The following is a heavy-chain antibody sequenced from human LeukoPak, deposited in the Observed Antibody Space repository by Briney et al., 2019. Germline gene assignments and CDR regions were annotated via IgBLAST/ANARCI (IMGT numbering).Heavy chain of an antibody. CDR2: ISSSSSYI. V-gene: IGHV3-21*01. CDR1: GFTFSSYS. J-gene: IGHJ4*02. Sequence: PGGSLRLSCAASGFTFSSYSMNWVRQAPGKGLEWVSSISSSSSYIYYADSVKGRFTISRDNAKNSLYLQMNSLRAEDTAVYYCARVESYNWNYVSWYWGQGTLVTVSS. CDR3: ARVESYNWNYVSWY. D-gene: IGHD1-7*01.